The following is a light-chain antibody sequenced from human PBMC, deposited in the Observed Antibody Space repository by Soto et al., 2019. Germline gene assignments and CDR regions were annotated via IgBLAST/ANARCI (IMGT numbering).Light chain of an antibody. CDR2: GAS. V-gene: IGKV3-20*01. CDR3: QQYGSSPQT. CDR1: QSVSSSY. J-gene: IGKJ1*01. Sequence: EIVLTQSPGTLSLSPGERATLTCRASQSVSSSYLGWYQQKLGQAPRLLIYGASSRATGIPDRFSGSGSGTDFTLTISRLEPEDFAVDSCQQYGSSPQTFGQGTKVEIK.